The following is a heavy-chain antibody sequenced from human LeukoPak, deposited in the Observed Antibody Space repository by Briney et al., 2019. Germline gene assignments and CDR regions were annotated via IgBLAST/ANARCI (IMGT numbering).Heavy chain of an antibody. D-gene: IGHD3-22*01. CDR2: INPNSGGT. J-gene: IGHJ3*02. CDR1: GYTFTGYY. Sequence: ASVKVSCKASGYTFTGYYMHWVRQAPGQGLEWMGWINPNSGGTSYAQKFQGRVTMTRDTSISTAYMELSRLRSDDTAVYYCARGFDYYDSSGYSLDIWGQGTMVTVSS. CDR3: ARGFDYYDSSGYSLDI. V-gene: IGHV1-2*02.